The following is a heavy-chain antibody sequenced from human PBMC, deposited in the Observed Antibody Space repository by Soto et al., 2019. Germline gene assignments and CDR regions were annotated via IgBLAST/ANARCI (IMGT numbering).Heavy chain of an antibody. J-gene: IGHJ5*02. V-gene: IGHV3-23*01. Sequence: GGSLRLSCAASGFTFSSYAMSWVRQAPGKGLEWVSAISGSGGSTYYADSVKGRFTISRDNSKNTLYLQMNSLRAEDTAVYYCAKERGGIVVVPAAMNWFDPWGQGTLVTVSS. D-gene: IGHD2-2*01. CDR1: GFTFSSYA. CDR3: AKERGGIVVVPAAMNWFDP. CDR2: ISGSGGST.